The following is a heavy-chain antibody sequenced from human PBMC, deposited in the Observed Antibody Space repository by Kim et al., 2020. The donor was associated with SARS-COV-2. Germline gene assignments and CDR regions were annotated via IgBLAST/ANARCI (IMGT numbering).Heavy chain of an antibody. J-gene: IGHJ6*03. CDR1: GFTVSSNY. Sequence: GGSLRLSCAASGFTVSSNYMSWVRQAPGKGLEWVSVIYSGGSTYYEDAAKGRFTISRDNSKNTLYLQMNSLRAGDTAVYYCERESKPFSSGCSCYRYCYMDVWGRGTAVTVSS. CDR2: IYSGGST. CDR3: ERESKPFSSGCSCYRYCYMDV. D-gene: IGHD2-15*01. V-gene: IGHV3-66*01.